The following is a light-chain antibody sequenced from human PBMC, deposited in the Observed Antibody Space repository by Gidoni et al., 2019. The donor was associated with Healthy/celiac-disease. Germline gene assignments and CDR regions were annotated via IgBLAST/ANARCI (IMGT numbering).Light chain of an antibody. CDR3: QQNNNWLPLT. J-gene: IGKJ4*01. V-gene: IGKV3-15*01. Sequence: ELVITQSPSTLSVSPVARATLSCRTSKSVSSNLAWYHQKHGQVPRHLISVSSTRATGIPARFSGSRAGTEFTLTISRLQSEDCAVYYCQQNNNWLPLTFGGGTKVEIK. CDR2: VSS. CDR1: KSVSSN.